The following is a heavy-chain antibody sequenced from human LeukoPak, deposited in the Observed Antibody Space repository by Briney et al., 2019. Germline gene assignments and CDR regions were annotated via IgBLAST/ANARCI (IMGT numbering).Heavy chain of an antibody. J-gene: IGHJ3*02. CDR1: GFTFSSNW. CDR2: INRDGSSI. D-gene: IGHD2-15*01. V-gene: IGHV3-74*01. Sequence: PGGSLRLSCAASGFTFSSNWMYWVRQASGKGLVWVSRINRDGSSIGYADSVKGRFTISRGNARNTLYLQMNSLRAEDTALYYCASGGRVGDIFDIWGQGTMVTVSS. CDR3: ASGGRVGDIFDI.